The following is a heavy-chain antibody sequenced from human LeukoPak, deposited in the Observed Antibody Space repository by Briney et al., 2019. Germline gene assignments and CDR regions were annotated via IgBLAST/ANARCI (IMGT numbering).Heavy chain of an antibody. V-gene: IGHV4-39*07. D-gene: IGHD4-17*01. J-gene: IGHJ5*02. CDR1: GGSISSSSYY. Sequence: SETLSLTCTVSGGSISSSSYYWGWIRQPPGKGLEWIGSIYYSGSTYYNPSLKSRVTISVDTSKNQFSLRLSSVTAADTAVYYCARAGHTTVTTNSLVFDPWGQGTLVTVSS. CDR3: ARAGHTTVTTNSLVFDP. CDR2: IYYSGST.